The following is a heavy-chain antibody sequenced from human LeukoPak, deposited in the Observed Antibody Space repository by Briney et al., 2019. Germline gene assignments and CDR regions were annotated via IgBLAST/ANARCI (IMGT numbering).Heavy chain of an antibody. CDR3: ASQGDGYKYYYYMDV. V-gene: IGHV4-59*01. J-gene: IGHJ6*03. Sequence: ASETLSLACTVSGGSISSYYWSWIRQPPGQGLEWIGYIYYSGSTNYNPSLKSRVTISVDTSKNQFSLKLSSVTAADTAVYYCASQGDGYKYYYYMDVWGKGTTVTVSS. CDR1: GGSISSYY. CDR2: IYYSGST. D-gene: IGHD5-24*01.